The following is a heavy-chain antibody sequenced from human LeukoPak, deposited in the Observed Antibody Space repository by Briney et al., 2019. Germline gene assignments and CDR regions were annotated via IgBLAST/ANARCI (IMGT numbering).Heavy chain of an antibody. D-gene: IGHD2-2*01. Sequence: GGSLRLSCAASGFTVSSNYMSWVRQAPGKGLEWVSVIYSGGSTYYADSVKGRFTISRDNSKNTLYLQMNSLRAEDTAVYYCARGEYQLPQGNWGQGALVTVSS. CDR2: IYSGGST. V-gene: IGHV3-66*02. CDR3: ARGEYQLPQGN. J-gene: IGHJ4*02. CDR1: GFTVSSNY.